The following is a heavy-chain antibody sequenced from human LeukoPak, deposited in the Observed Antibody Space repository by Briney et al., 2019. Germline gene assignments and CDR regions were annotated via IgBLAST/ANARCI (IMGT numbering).Heavy chain of an antibody. CDR2: IYTSGST. J-gene: IGHJ4*02. CDR1: GGSISSYY. V-gene: IGHV4-4*07. Sequence: SETLSLTCTVSGGSISSYYWSWIRQPAGKGLEWIGRIYTSGSTNYNPSLKSRVTMSVDTSKNQFSLKLSSVTAADTAVYYCARIRRLGELSLSPFDYWGQGTLVTVSS. CDR3: ARIRRLGELSLSPFDY. D-gene: IGHD3-16*02.